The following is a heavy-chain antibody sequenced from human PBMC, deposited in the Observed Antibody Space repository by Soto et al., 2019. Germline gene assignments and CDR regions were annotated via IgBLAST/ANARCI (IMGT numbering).Heavy chain of an antibody. Sequence: QVQLVQSGAEVKKPGASVKVSCKASGYTFTSYYISWVRQAPGQGLEWMGWISGYNGYTSDAQKLQGRVTMTTDTATSTGYMELRSLSSDDTAVYCCASEGPPSLTWGQGTLVTVSS. D-gene: IGHD2-2*01. V-gene: IGHV1-18*01. CDR3: ASEGPPSLT. CDR1: GYTFTSYY. J-gene: IGHJ5*02. CDR2: ISGYNGYT.